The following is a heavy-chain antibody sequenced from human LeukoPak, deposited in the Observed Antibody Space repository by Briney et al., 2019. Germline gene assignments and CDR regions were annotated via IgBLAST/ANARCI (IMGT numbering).Heavy chain of an antibody. CDR3: ARSHSGSLRSPFDL. V-gene: IGHV1-18*01. J-gene: IGHJ4*02. D-gene: IGHD3-22*01. Sequence: ASVNVSCRASVYTFSNYGLIWVRQAPGRGLEWMGWISGYSANTKYAEKFQGRVSMTTETSTTTAYMELRSLTSDDEAVYYCARSHSGSLRSPFDLWGQGTLVTVSS. CDR1: VYTFSNYG. CDR2: ISGYSANT.